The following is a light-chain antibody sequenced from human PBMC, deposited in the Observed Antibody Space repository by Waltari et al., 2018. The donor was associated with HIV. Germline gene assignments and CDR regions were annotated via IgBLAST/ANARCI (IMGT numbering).Light chain of an antibody. V-gene: IGLV8-61*01. CDR3: GLYMGSGIWV. Sequence: QTVVTQQPSFSVSPGGTVTLTCGLSSGSVSTSYYPSWYQQTPGQAPRPLIYSTNSRSSGDPDRFAGSIRRNKAAITFTGGEADEESDYYCGLYMGSGIWVFGGGTKLTVL. CDR1: SGSVSTSYY. J-gene: IGLJ3*02. CDR2: STN.